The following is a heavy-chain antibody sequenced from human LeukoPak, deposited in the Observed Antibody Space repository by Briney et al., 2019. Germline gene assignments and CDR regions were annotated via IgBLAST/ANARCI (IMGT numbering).Heavy chain of an antibody. D-gene: IGHD1-14*01. V-gene: IGHV4-39*07. CDR1: GGSIQRNTYY. Sequence: SETLSLTCTVSGGSIQRNTYYWAWVRQPPGKGLEWIGSIYYSGNTYYNASLQSRVTMSVDTSKNQFSLKLSSVTAADTAVYYCARVATDYYYYYYMDVWGKGTTVTISS. CDR3: ARVATDYYYYYYMDV. CDR2: IYYSGNT. J-gene: IGHJ6*03.